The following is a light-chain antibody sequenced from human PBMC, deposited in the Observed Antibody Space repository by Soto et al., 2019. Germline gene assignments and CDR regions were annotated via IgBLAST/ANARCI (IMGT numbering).Light chain of an antibody. CDR2: AAS. CDR1: QSISSY. Sequence: DIQMTQSPSSLSASVGDRVTITCRTSQSISSYLNWYQQTPGKAPQLLIYAASSLQSGVPSRFSGSGSGTDFTLTITSLQPEDFATYYCQQSYGTPITFGQGTRLEIK. J-gene: IGKJ5*01. CDR3: QQSYGTPIT. V-gene: IGKV1-39*01.